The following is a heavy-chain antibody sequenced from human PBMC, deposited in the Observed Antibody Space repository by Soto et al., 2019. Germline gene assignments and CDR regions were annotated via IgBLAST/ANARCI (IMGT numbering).Heavy chain of an antibody. D-gene: IGHD3-22*01. CDR3: STDSYSDLTVVRLDN. CDR1: GFTFSNAW. CDR2: IKSKIHGGTT. J-gene: IGHJ4*02. V-gene: IGHV3-15*07. Sequence: TGGSLRLSCAASGFTFSNAWINWVRQAPGKGLEWVGRIKSKIHGGTTDFAAPVKGRFAISRDDSKNVAYMEMNSLKIEDTAVYYCSTDSYSDLTVVRLDNWGQGILVTVSS.